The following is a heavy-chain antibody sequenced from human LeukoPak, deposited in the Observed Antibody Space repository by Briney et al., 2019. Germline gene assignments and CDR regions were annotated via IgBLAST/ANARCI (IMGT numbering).Heavy chain of an antibody. CDR2: IYYSGST. CDR3: ARLRGGVKGNWFDP. J-gene: IGHJ5*02. D-gene: IGHD3-16*01. V-gene: IGHV4-59*08. CDR1: GVSISSYY. Sequence: SETLSLTCTVSGVSISSYYWSWIRQPPGKGLEWIGYIYYSGSTNYNPSLKSRVTISVDTSKNQFSLKLSSVTAADTAVYYCARLRGGVKGNWFDPWGQGTLVTVSS.